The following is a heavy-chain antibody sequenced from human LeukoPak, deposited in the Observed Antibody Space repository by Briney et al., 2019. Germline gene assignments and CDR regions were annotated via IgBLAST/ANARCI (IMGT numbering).Heavy chain of an antibody. CDR3: ARQYYYGSGSYYNDNWFDP. Sequence: SETLSLTCTVSGGSISSSTYYWGWIRQPPGKGLEWIGYIYYTGSTYCNPSLKSRVTISVNTSKNQFSLKLSSVTAADTAVYYCARQYYYGSGSYYNDNWFDPWGQGTLVTVSS. V-gene: IGHV4-39*07. CDR1: GGSISSSTYY. J-gene: IGHJ5*02. D-gene: IGHD3-10*01. CDR2: IYYTGST.